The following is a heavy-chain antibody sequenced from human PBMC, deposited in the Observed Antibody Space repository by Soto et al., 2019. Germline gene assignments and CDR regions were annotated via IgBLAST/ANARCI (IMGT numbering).Heavy chain of an antibody. V-gene: IGHV4-39*01. Sequence: QLQLQESGPGLVKPSETLSLTCTVSGGSISSTISYWGWIRQPPGKGLEWIGSIYYSGSTYYNPSLKSRVTISVDASKNQFSLKLSSVTVAATAVYYCARQKGPRSGLLWGQGTLVTVSS. D-gene: IGHD6-19*01. J-gene: IGHJ4*02. CDR2: IYYSGST. CDR3: ARQKGPRSGLL. CDR1: GGSISSTISY.